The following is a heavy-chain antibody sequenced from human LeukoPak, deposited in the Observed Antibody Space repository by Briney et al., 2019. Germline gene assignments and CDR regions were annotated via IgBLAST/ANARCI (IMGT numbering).Heavy chain of an antibody. CDR2: ISGSGGST. J-gene: IGHJ4*02. Sequence: GGSLRLSCAASGNYWMHWVRQAPGKGLEWVSAISGSGGSTYYADSVKGRFTISRDNSKNTLYLQMNSLRAEDTAVYYCAKGDDFWVVTYFDYWGQGTLVTVSS. CDR3: AKGDDFWVVTYFDY. CDR1: GNYW. V-gene: IGHV3-23*01. D-gene: IGHD3-3*01.